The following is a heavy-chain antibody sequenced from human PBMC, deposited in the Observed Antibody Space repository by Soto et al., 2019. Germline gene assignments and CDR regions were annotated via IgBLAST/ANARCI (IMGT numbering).Heavy chain of an antibody. CDR3: ATEYYYGSGRYWIFDY. Sequence: QVQLVQSGAEVKKPGSSVKVSCKASGGTFSSYTISWVRQAPGQGLEWMGRIIPILGIANYAQKFQGRVTIPADKSTSTAYMELSSLRSEDTAVYYCATEYYYGSGRYWIFDYWGQGTLVTVSS. CDR1: GGTFSSYT. J-gene: IGHJ4*02. D-gene: IGHD3-10*01. V-gene: IGHV1-69*02. CDR2: IIPILGIA.